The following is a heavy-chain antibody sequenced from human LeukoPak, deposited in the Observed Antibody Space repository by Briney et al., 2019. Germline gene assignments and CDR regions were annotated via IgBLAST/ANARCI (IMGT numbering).Heavy chain of an antibody. V-gene: IGHV3-49*03. J-gene: IGHJ6*03. Sequence: GGSLRLSCTASGFTFGDYAMSWFRQAPGKGLEWVGFIRSKAYGGTTEYAASVKGRFTISRDDSKSIAYLQMNSLKTEDTAVYYCTRAYYDYVWGSYRDQDSDYYYYMDVWGKGTTVTVSS. D-gene: IGHD3-16*02. CDR2: IRSKAYGGTT. CDR1: GFTFGDYA. CDR3: TRAYYDYVWGSYRDQDSDYYYYMDV.